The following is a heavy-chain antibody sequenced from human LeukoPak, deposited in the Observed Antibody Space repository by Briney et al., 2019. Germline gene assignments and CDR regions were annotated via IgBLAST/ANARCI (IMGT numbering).Heavy chain of an antibody. D-gene: IGHD3-3*01. V-gene: IGHV1-18*01. J-gene: IGHJ4*02. CDR1: GYTFTSYD. CDR3: ARVGALRFLEWLFDNVHFDY. CDR2: ISAYNGNT. Sequence: ASVKVSCKASGYTFTSYDINWVRQAPGQGLEWMGWISAYNGNTNYAQKLQGRVTMTTDTSTSTAYMELRSLRSDDTAVYYCARVGALRFLEWLFDNVHFDYWGQGTLVTVSS.